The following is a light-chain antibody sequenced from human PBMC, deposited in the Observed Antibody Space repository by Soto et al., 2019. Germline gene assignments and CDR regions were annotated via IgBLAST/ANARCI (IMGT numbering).Light chain of an antibody. V-gene: IGKV3-20*01. Sequence: EIVLTQSPATLSLSPGDRATVSCRASRSVGSSLAWYQQKPGQAPRLLIYGASTRATGIPDRFSGSGSGTDFTLTISRLEPEDFAVYYCQQYGSSGTFGQGTKVDIK. CDR1: RSVGSS. CDR2: GAS. CDR3: QQYGSSGT. J-gene: IGKJ1*01.